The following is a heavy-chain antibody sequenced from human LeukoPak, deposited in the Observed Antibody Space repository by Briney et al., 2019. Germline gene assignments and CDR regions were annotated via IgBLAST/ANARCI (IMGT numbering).Heavy chain of an antibody. CDR1: GYTFTNYP. J-gene: IGHJ4*02. V-gene: IGHV1-3*04. Sequence: GASVKVSCKASGYTFTNYPLHWVRQAPGQRLEWMGSINTVDGYTKYSQKFQGRVTITTDTSATTLYMDLSSLRSEDTAVYHCARGYCTTASCQFFFDFWGQGTLVTVSS. D-gene: IGHD2-2*01. CDR3: ARGYCTTASCQFFFDF. CDR2: INTVDGYT.